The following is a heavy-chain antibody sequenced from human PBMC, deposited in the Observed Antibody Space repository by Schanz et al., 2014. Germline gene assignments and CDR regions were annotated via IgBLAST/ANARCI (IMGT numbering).Heavy chain of an antibody. CDR3: AGMATVAYFDF. Sequence: QVQLQESGPGLVKPSDTLSLTCAVSGYSISRSNWWGWIRQPPGKGLEFIGYIYYSGNTYYNPSLRRRVTMSLDPSNNQFSLKLTSVAAVDTAVYCCAGMATVAYFDFWGQGALVTVSS. V-gene: IGHV4-28*01. CDR2: IYYSGNT. D-gene: IGHD6-25*01. J-gene: IGHJ4*02. CDR1: GYSISRSNW.